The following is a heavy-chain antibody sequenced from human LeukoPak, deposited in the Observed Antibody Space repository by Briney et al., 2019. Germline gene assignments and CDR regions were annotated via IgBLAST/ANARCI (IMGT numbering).Heavy chain of an antibody. CDR3: ASGGSYYAITY. V-gene: IGHV4-4*07. CDR2: IYTSGST. CDR1: GGSISSYY. J-gene: IGHJ4*02. Sequence: SETLSLTCTVSGGSISSYYWSWIRQPAGKGLEWIGRIYTSGSTNYNPSLKSRVTMSVDTSKNQFSLKLSSVTAADTDVYYCASGGSYYAITYWGQGTLVTVSS. D-gene: IGHD1-26*01.